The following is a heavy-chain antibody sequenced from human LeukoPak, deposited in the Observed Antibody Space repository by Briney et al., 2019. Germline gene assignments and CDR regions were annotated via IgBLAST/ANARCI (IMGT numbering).Heavy chain of an antibody. J-gene: IGHJ6*02. D-gene: IGHD4-17*01. CDR2: INAGNGNT. V-gene: IGHV1-3*01. Sequence: GASVKVSCKASGYTFTSYAMHWVRQAPGQRLEWMGWINAGNGNTKYSQKFQGRVTITRDTSASTAYMELSSLRSEDTAVYYCARDLYVGSGDYGYYYYYGMDVWGQGTTVTVSS. CDR3: ARDLYVGSGDYGYYYYYGMDV. CDR1: GYTFTSYA.